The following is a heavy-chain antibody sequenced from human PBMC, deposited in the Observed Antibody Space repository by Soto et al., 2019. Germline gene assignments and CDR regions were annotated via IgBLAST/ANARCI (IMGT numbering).Heavy chain of an antibody. CDR1: GGTFSTHA. J-gene: IGHJ6*02. V-gene: IGHV1-2*04. CDR2: INPKSGGT. Sequence: ASVKVSCKASGGTFSTHAIIWVRQAPGQGLEWLGRINPKSGGTSTAQKFQGWVTMTTDTSISTASMELTRLTSDDTAIYYCARGDSTDCSNGVCSFFYNHDMDVWGQGTTVTVSS. D-gene: IGHD2-8*01. CDR3: ARGDSTDCSNGVCSFFYNHDMDV.